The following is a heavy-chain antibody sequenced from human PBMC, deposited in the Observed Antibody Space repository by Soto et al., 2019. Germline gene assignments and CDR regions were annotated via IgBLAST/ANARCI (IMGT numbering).Heavy chain of an antibody. CDR2: ISYDGSNK. V-gene: IGHV3-30-3*01. D-gene: IGHD3-22*01. CDR1: GFTLSSHA. Sequence: QVQMVESGGGVVQPGRSLRLSCAASGFTLSSHAMHWVRQAPGKGLEWVAVISYDGSNKYYADSVKGRFTISRDNSKNTLYLQTNSLRTEDTAVYYCARDSYYDSSGAFDYWGQGTLVTVSS. J-gene: IGHJ4*02. CDR3: ARDSYYDSSGAFDY.